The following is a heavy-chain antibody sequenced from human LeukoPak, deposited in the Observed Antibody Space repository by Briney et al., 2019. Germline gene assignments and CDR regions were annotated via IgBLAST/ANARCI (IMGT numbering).Heavy chain of an antibody. CDR3: ARVDQDVVVGPAFDP. CDR1: GYTFTSYA. D-gene: IGHD2-2*01. Sequence: ASVKVSCKASGYTFTSYAMHWVRQAPGQRLEWMGWINAGNGNTKYSQKFQGRVTITRDTSAKTAYMELSSLRSEDTAVYYCARVDQDVVVGPAFDPWGKGTLVTVSS. J-gene: IGHJ5*02. CDR2: INAGNGNT. V-gene: IGHV1-3*01.